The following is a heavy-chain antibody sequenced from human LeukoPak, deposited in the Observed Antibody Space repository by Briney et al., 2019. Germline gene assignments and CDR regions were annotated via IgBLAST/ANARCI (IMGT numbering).Heavy chain of an antibody. CDR2: INPNSGGT. Sequence: ASVKVSCKASGGTFSSYAISWVRQAPGQGLEWMGWINPNSGGTNYAQKFQGRVTMTRDTSISTAYMELSRLRSDDTAVYYCARDTPLWGIPTTNFDYWGQGTLVTVSS. CDR3: ARDTPLWGIPTTNFDY. J-gene: IGHJ4*02. V-gene: IGHV1-2*02. CDR1: GGTFSSYA. D-gene: IGHD3-16*01.